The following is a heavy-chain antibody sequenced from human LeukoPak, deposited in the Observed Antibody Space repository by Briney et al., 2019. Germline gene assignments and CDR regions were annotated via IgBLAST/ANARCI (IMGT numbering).Heavy chain of an antibody. CDR2: IYPGDSDT. Sequence: GESLKISCKGSGYSFTSYWIGWVRQMPGKGLEWMGIIYPGDSDTRYSPSFQGQVTISADKSISTAYLQWSSLKASDTAMYYCARMDGAAAADYYYYGMDVWGQGTTVTVSS. CDR1: GYSFTSYW. D-gene: IGHD6-13*01. J-gene: IGHJ6*02. CDR3: ARMDGAAAADYYYYGMDV. V-gene: IGHV5-51*01.